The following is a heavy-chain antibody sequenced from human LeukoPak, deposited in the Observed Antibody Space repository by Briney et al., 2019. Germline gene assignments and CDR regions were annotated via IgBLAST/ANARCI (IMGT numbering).Heavy chain of an antibody. Sequence: GGSLRLSCAASGFSFNDFSMNWVRQAPGKGLEWVSYIGTTGTSTIYYADSVKGRFTISRDNAKNSLYLQMNSLRAEDTAVYYCARDRAAGAYPWYFDYWGQGTLVTVSS. J-gene: IGHJ4*02. V-gene: IGHV3-48*01. CDR3: ARDRAAGAYPWYFDY. D-gene: IGHD3-16*01. CDR1: GFSFNDFS. CDR2: IGTTGTSTI.